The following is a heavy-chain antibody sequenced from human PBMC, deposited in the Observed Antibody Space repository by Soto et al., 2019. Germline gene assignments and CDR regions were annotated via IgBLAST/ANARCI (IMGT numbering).Heavy chain of an antibody. CDR1: GFTFSSSG. J-gene: IGHJ6*01. Sequence: QVQLVESGGGVVQPGRSLKLSCAASGFTFSSSGMNWVRQAPGKGLEWVAVILSDGSNTYYEDSVKGRFTISRDNTKNSRYLQMNRLRAGDTAVYYCANDHEPLGERGMDVWGQGTTVTVS. CDR2: ILSDGSNT. CDR3: ANDHEPLGERGMDV. D-gene: IGHD7-27*01. V-gene: IGHV3-30*18.